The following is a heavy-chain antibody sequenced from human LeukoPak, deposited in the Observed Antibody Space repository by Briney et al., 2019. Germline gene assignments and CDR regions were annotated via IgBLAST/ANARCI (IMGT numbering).Heavy chain of an antibody. CDR1: GFTFSSYA. J-gene: IGHJ4*02. CDR3: ARGYCTSSSCYNDY. Sequence: GRSLRLSCVTSGFTFSSYAFHWVRQAPGKGLEWVATMSFDVNNKYYADSVRGRFTISRDNSKNTLYLQMNSLGAEDTAVCSCARGYCTSSSCYNDYWGQGTLVTVSS. CDR2: MSFDVNNK. D-gene: IGHD2-2*02. V-gene: IGHV3-30*04.